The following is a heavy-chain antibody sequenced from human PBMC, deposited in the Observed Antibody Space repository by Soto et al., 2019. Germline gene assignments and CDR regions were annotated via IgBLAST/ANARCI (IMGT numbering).Heavy chain of an antibody. CDR1: GFTFSSCA. Sequence: QVQLVESGGGVVQPGRSLRLSCAASGFTFSSCAMHWVRQAPGKGLEWVAVISYDGSNKYYADSVKGRFTDSRDNSKNTLYLQVNSLRAEDTAVYYCARDKRDLRFLEWSYYFDYWGQGTLVTVSS. CDR3: ARDKRDLRFLEWSYYFDY. V-gene: IGHV3-30-3*01. CDR2: ISYDGSNK. J-gene: IGHJ4*02. D-gene: IGHD3-3*01.